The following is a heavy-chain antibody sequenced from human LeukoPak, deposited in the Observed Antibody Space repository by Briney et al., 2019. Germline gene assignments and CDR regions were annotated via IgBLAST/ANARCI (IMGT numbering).Heavy chain of an antibody. CDR1: GGTFSSYA. D-gene: IGHD3-3*01. Sequence: ASVKVSCKASGGTFSSYAISWVRQAPGQGLEWMGGIIPIFGTANYAQKLQGRVTMTTDTSTSTAYMELRSLRSDDTAVYYCARDRHDFWSGYYLDYWGQGTLVTVSS. V-gene: IGHV1-69*05. J-gene: IGHJ4*02. CDR2: IIPIFGTA. CDR3: ARDRHDFWSGYYLDY.